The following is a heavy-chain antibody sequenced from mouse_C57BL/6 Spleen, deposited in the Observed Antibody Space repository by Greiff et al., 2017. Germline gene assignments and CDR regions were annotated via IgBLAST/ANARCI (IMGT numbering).Heavy chain of an antibody. D-gene: IGHD1-1*01. CDR1: GFTFNTYA. Sequence: EVMLVESGGGLVQPKGSLKLSCAASGFTFNTYAMHWVRQAPGKGLEWVARIRSKSSNYATYYADSVKDRFTISRDDSQSMLYLQMNNLKTEDTAMYYCVRGTTVVATGYYAMDYWGQGTSVTVSS. CDR3: VRGTTVVATGYYAMDY. J-gene: IGHJ4*01. V-gene: IGHV10-3*01. CDR2: IRSKSSNYAT.